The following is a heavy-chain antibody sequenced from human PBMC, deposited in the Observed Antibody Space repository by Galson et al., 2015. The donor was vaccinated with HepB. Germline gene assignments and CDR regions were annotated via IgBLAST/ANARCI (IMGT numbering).Heavy chain of an antibody. D-gene: IGHD3-22*01. CDR1: GFTVSRNY. V-gene: IGHV3-53*01. CDR2: IYSGGST. CDR3: ATDSSGYYSLDY. Sequence: SLRLSCAASGFTVSRNYMSWVRQAPGKGLEWVSVIYSGGSTYYADSVKGRFTISRDNSKNTLYLQMNSLRAEDTAVYYCATDSSGYYSLDYWGQGTLVTVSS. J-gene: IGHJ4*02.